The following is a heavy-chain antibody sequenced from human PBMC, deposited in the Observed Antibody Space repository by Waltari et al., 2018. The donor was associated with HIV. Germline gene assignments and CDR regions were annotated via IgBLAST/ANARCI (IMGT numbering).Heavy chain of an antibody. CDR2: INQDGSEK. CDR1: GFTFISYC. Sequence: EVLLVQSGGDLVQPGGSLRLSCAASGFTFISYCMTWVRQAPGKGVEWVETINQDGSEKYYLDSVEGRFTISRDNTWISLYLQMHSLSAEDTAVYYFERDHEFGSGTYFNALWGQGALVTVSS. CDR3: ERDHEFGSGTYFNAL. V-gene: IGHV3-7*01. D-gene: IGHD3-10*01. J-gene: IGHJ4*02.